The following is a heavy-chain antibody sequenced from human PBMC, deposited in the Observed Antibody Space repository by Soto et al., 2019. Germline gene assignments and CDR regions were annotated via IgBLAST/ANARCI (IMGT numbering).Heavy chain of an antibody. CDR2: IIPIFGTA. Sequence: GASVKVSCKASGGTFSSYAISWVRQAPGQGLEWMGGIIPIFGTANYAQKFQGRVTITADESTSTAYMELSSLRSEDTAVYYCARQGSSSWYSAYYYYGMDVWGQGTTVTVSS. CDR1: GGTFSSYA. D-gene: IGHD6-13*01. V-gene: IGHV1-69*13. J-gene: IGHJ6*02. CDR3: ARQGSSSWYSAYYYYGMDV.